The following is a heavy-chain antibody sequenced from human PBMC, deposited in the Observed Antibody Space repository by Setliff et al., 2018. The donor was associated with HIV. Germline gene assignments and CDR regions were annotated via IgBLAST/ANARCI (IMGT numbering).Heavy chain of an antibody. J-gene: IGHJ4*02. V-gene: IGHV1-46*01. CDR2: ITPFGGST. Sequence: ASVKVSCKASGYRFPTYEMHWVRQAPGEGLEWIGIITPFGGSTYYAQKFQGRVTLTMDTSTSTFYMELSSLRFEDTAVYYCARAPPSGKARHYYFDYWGQGTLVTVSS. D-gene: IGHD6-13*01. CDR1: GYRFPTYE. CDR3: ARAPPSGKARHYYFDY.